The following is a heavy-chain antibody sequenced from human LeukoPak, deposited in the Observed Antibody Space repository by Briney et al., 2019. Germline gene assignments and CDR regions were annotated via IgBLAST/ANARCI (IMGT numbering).Heavy chain of an antibody. Sequence: GGSLRLSCPASGFTFSNYAMHWVRQAPGKGLEYLSGISYDGGSTYYADSVKGRFTISRDNSKNTLYLQMSSLRVEDTAVYYCVKDDYGAGYWGQGTLVSVSS. CDR2: ISYDGGST. V-gene: IGHV3-64D*09. D-gene: IGHD4-17*01. CDR3: VKDDYGAGY. J-gene: IGHJ4*02. CDR1: GFTFSNYA.